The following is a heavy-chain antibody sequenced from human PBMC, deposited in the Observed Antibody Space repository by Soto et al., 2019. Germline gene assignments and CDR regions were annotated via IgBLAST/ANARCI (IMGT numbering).Heavy chain of an antibody. CDR3: ARGQDVVVLPLLDF. V-gene: IGHV3-30-3*01. CDR1: GSTFSSRT. J-gene: IGHJ4*02. D-gene: IGHD2-15*01. CDR2: VSRDGTNK. Sequence: GGSLRLSCVSSGSTFSSRTMHWVRQAPGKGLEWVAVVSRDGTNKYYGDSVKGRFTISRDNSKNTLYLQMNSLRGEDTAVYYCARGQDVVVLPLLDFWGQGALVTVSS.